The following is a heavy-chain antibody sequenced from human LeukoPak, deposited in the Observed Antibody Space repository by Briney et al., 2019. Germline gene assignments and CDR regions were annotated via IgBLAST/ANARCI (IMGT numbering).Heavy chain of an antibody. D-gene: IGHD3-10*01. CDR2: INHSGST. CDR1: GGSFSGYY. Sequence: SETLSLTCAVYGGSFSGYYWSWIRQPPGKGLEWIGEINHSGSTNYNPSLKSRVTISVDTSKNQFSLKLSSVTAADTAVYYCARGLRITMVRGVKDGMDVWGQGTTVTVSS. CDR3: ARGLRITMVRGVKDGMDV. V-gene: IGHV4-34*01. J-gene: IGHJ6*02.